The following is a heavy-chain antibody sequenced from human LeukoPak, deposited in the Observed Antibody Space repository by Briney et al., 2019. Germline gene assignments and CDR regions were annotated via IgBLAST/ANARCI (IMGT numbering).Heavy chain of an antibody. CDR2: INWNGGVT. CDR3: ARGNGDYAIHPDY. J-gene: IGHJ4*02. D-gene: IGHD4-17*01. CDR1: GFTFDDYA. Sequence: GGSLRLSCAASGFTFDDYAMSWVRQAPGRGREWVPDINWNGGVTGYADSVKGRFTISRDNSKNTLYLLINRLRADDTAVYYCARGNGDYAIHPDYWGQGTLVTVSS. V-gene: IGHV3-20*04.